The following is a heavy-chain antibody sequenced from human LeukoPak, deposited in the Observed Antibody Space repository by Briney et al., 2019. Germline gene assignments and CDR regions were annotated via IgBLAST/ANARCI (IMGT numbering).Heavy chain of an antibody. CDR1: GFVFSDYA. J-gene: IGHJ4*02. V-gene: IGHV3-23*01. CDR3: ARDPAKFWSGHDY. CDR2: VSDSGSTT. Sequence: PGGSLRLSCAASGFVFSDYAMTWVRQAPGKGLEWISAVSDSGSTTYYIDSVKGRFTISRDNSKNTLYLQMNSLRAEDTAVYYCARDPAKFWSGHDYWGQGTLVTVSS. D-gene: IGHD3-3*01.